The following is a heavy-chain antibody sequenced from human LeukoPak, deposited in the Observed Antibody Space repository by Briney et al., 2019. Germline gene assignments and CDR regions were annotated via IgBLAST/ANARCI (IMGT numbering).Heavy chain of an antibody. CDR2: INPNSGGT. J-gene: IGHJ5*02. CDR1: GYTFTGYY. D-gene: IGHD6-13*01. CDR3: AITSFQLVTGWFDP. Sequence: GASVKVSCKASGYTFTGYYMHWVRQAPGQGLEWMGWINPNSGGTNYAQKFQGRVTMTRDTSISTAYVELSRLRSDDTAVYYCAITSFQLVTGWFDPWGQGTLVTVSS. V-gene: IGHV1-2*02.